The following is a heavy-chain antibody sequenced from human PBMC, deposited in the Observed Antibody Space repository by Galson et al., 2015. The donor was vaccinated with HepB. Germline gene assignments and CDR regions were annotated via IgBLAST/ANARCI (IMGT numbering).Heavy chain of an antibody. CDR3: ARVDTAMVGSRDYYYYMDV. J-gene: IGHJ6*03. CDR2: INPNSGGT. Sequence: SVKVSCKASGYTFTGYYMHWVRQAPGQGLEWMGWINPNSGGTNYAQKFQGWVTMTRDTSISTAYMELSRLRSDDTAVYYCARVDTAMVGSRDYYYYMDVWGKGTTVTVSS. CDR1: GYTFTGYY. V-gene: IGHV1-2*04. D-gene: IGHD5-18*01.